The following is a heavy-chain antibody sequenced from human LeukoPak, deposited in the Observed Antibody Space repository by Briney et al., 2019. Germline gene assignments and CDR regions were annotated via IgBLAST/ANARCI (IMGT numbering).Heavy chain of an antibody. J-gene: IGHJ4*02. CDR2: IYYSGST. V-gene: IGHV4-59*01. Sequence: SETLSLTCNVSGGSISSYYWSWIRQPPGKGLEWIGYIYYSGSTNYNPSLKSRVTISVDTSKNQFSLKLSSVTAADTAVYYCARGGGSYDYVWGSYCFWGQGTLVTVSS. CDR3: ARGGGSYDYVWGSYCF. D-gene: IGHD3-16*01. CDR1: GGSISSYY.